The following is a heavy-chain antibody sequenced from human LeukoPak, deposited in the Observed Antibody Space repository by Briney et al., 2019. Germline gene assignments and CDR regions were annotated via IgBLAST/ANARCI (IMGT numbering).Heavy chain of an antibody. J-gene: IGHJ4*02. Sequence: GSLRLSCAASGFTFSSYAMSWVRQPPGKGLEWIGEINHSGSTNYNPSLKSRVTISVDTSKNQFSLKLNSVTPEDTAVYYCAKSSPWEPTLDYWGQGTLVTVSS. CDR3: AKSSPWEPTLDY. V-gene: IGHV4-34*08. D-gene: IGHD1-26*01. CDR2: INHSGST. CDR1: GFTFSSYA.